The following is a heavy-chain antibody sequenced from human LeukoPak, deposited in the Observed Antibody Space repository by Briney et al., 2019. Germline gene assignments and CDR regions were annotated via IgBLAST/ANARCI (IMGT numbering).Heavy chain of an antibody. D-gene: IGHD3-3*01. Sequence: PGGSLRLSCAASGFTFSSYSMNWVRQAPGKGLEWVSSISSSSSYIYYADSVKGRFTISRDNAKNSLYLQMNSLRAEDTAVYYCARAHYVLRFLEWLSPKNNYYYMDVWGKGTTVTVSS. CDR2: ISSSSSYI. CDR1: GFTFSSYS. CDR3: ARAHYVLRFLEWLSPKNNYYYMDV. J-gene: IGHJ6*03. V-gene: IGHV3-21*01.